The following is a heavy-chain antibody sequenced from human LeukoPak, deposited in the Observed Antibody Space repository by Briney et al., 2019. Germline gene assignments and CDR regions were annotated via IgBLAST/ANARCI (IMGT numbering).Heavy chain of an antibody. Sequence: SETLSLTCTLSGGSISSYYWSWIRQPPGKGLEWIGYIYYSGSTNYNPSLKSRVTISVDTSKNQFSLKLSSVTAADTAVYYCARGYGSSSWYYFDYWGQGTLVTVSS. CDR1: GGSISSYY. D-gene: IGHD6-13*01. CDR3: ARGYGSSSWYYFDY. J-gene: IGHJ4*02. CDR2: IYYSGST. V-gene: IGHV4-59*01.